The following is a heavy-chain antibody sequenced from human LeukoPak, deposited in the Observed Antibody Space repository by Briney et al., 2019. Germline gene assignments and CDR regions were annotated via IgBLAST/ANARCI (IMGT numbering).Heavy chain of an antibody. V-gene: IGHV3-7*01. Sequence: GGSLRLSCAASGFTFSSYWMSWVRQAPGKGLEWVANIKQDGSEKYYVGSVKGRFTISRDNAKNSLYLQMNSLRAEDTAVYYCARDWGYCSGGNCYSVFDYWGQGTLVTVSS. CDR2: IKQDGSEK. D-gene: IGHD2-15*01. J-gene: IGHJ4*02. CDR1: GFTFSSYW. CDR3: ARDWGYCSGGNCYSVFDY.